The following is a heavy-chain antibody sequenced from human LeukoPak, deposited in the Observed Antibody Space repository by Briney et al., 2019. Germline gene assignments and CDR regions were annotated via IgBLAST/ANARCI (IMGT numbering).Heavy chain of an antibody. Sequence: SGTLSLTCGVSGGSISNTNWWSWVRQLPGQGLEWIGEISLTGLTHYNPSLESRVTVPLDKSKNQLSLNLTSVTAADTAVYYCSRENGAFSPFGYWGQGTLVTVLS. CDR3: SRENGAFSPFGY. J-gene: IGHJ4*02. D-gene: IGHD2-8*01. CDR1: GGSISNTNW. CDR2: ISLTGLT. V-gene: IGHV4-4*02.